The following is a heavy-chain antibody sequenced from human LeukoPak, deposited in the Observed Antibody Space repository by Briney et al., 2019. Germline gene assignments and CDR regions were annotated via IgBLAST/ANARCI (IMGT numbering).Heavy chain of an antibody. CDR3: ARGEILTGYYGGFDY. V-gene: IGHV3-7*03. CDR2: IKPDGSER. J-gene: IGHJ4*02. CDR1: GFTFSSYG. D-gene: IGHD3-9*01. Sequence: GGSLRLSCAASGFTFSSYGMHWVRQAPGKGLEWVANIKPDGSERYYVDSVKGRFTISRDNSKNTLYLQMNSLRAEDTAVYYCARGEILTGYYGGFDYWGQGTLVTVSS.